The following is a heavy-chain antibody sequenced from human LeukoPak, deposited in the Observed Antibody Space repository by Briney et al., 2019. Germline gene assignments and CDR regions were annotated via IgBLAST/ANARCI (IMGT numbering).Heavy chain of an antibody. V-gene: IGHV3-23*01. D-gene: IGHD4-17*01. CDR1: GFTFSSYA. Sequence: GGSLRLSCAASGFTFSSYAMSWVRQAPGKGLEWVSAISGSGGSIYYADSVKGRFTISRDNSKNTLYLQMNSLRAEDTAVYYCATLPYGAPTGDYFDYWGQGTLVTVSS. CDR3: ATLPYGAPTGDYFDY. J-gene: IGHJ4*02. CDR2: ISGSGGSI.